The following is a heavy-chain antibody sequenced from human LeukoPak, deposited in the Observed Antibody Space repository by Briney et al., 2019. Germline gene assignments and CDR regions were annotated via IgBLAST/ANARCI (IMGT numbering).Heavy chain of an antibody. D-gene: IGHD3-9*01. CDR2: ISWNSGSI. CDR1: GFTFDDYA. Sequence: GRSLRLSCAASGFTFDDYAMHWVRQAPGKGLEWVSGISWNSGSIGYADSVKGRFTISRDNAKNSLYLQMNSLRAEDTALYYWPKTAYDILTGPIDYWGQGTLVTVSS. J-gene: IGHJ4*02. CDR3: PKTAYDILTGPIDY. V-gene: IGHV3-9*01.